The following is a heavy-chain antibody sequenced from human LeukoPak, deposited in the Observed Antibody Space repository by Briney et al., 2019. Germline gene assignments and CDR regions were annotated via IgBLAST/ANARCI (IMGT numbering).Heavy chain of an antibody. Sequence: PSETLSLTCAVYGGSFSGYYWSWIRQPPGKGLEWIGEINHSGSTNYNPSLKSRVTISVDTSKNQFSLKLSSVTAADTAVYYCARDLEQSLDYWGQGTLVTVSS. V-gene: IGHV4-34*01. CDR1: GGSFSGYY. J-gene: IGHJ4*02. CDR3: ARDLEQSLDY. D-gene: IGHD6-19*01. CDR2: INHSGST.